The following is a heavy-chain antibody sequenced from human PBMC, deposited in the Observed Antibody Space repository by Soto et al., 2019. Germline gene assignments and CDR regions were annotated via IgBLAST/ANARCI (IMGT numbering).Heavy chain of an antibody. Sequence: SETLSLTCTVSGGSIGSDNFVWSWIRQPPGEGLEWIGYIYYRGSTYYNPSLESRLTLLVDTSKNQFSLKLRSVTAADTAVYYCARVAIACPSSSCYNHYYYSLDVWGQGTTVTVSS. D-gene: IGHD2-2*02. V-gene: IGHV4-30-4*01. CDR3: ARVAIACPSSSCYNHYYYSLDV. J-gene: IGHJ6*02. CDR2: IYYRGST. CDR1: GGSIGSDNFV.